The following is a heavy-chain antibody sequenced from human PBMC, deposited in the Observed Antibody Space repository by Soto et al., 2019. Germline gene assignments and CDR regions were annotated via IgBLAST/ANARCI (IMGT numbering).Heavy chain of an antibody. CDR1: GFTFSSYA. D-gene: IGHD6-25*01. CDR3: AKTPAYISGWDTRGWYIDY. V-gene: IGHV3-23*01. J-gene: IGHJ4*02. Sequence: PGGSLRLSCAASGFTFSSYAMSWVRQAPGKGLEWVSAISGSGGSTYYADSVKGRFTISRDNSKNTLYLQMNSLRAQDTPVYYSAKTPAYISGWDTRGWYIDYWGRGTLVTVSS. CDR2: ISGSGGST.